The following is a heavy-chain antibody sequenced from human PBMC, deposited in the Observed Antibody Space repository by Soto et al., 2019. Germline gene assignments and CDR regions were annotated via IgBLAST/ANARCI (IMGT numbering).Heavy chain of an antibody. Sequence: EVQLEETGGGLVQPGWSLRLSCAASGFTFSTSNMMWVRQAPGKGLEWISFISSSGAAIFYADSVRGRFTISRDNGKSSLFLQMNSLRGEDTAVYYCVRGSYGSGLPSWGQGTLVTVSS. J-gene: IGHJ5*02. D-gene: IGHD6-19*01. CDR3: VRGSYGSGLPS. CDR2: ISSSGAAI. V-gene: IGHV3-48*01. CDR1: GFTFSTSN.